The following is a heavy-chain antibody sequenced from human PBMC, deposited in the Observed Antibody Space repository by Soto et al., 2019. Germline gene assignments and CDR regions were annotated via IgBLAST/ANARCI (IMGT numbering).Heavy chain of an antibody. Sequence: QVQLQESGPGLVKPSETLSLTCTVSGGSISSYYWNWIRQPPGKGLEWIGYIYYSGSTNYNPSLKSRVTISVDTSKNQFSLKLSSLTAADTAVYYCARDSATLGMDVWGQGTTFTVSS. CDR2: IYYSGST. CDR1: GGSISSYY. V-gene: IGHV4-59*01. CDR3: ARDSATLGMDV. D-gene: IGHD5-12*01. J-gene: IGHJ6*02.